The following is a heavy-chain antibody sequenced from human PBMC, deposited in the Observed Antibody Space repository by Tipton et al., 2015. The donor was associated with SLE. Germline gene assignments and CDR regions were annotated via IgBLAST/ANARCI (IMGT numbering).Heavy chain of an antibody. CDR3: ARYNWASSSFDY. CDR2: IYYSGST. J-gene: IGHJ4*02. V-gene: IGHV4-30-4*08. CDR1: GGSISSGDYY. Sequence: TLSLTCTVSGGSISSGDYYWSWIRQPPGKGLEWIGYIYYSGSTNYNPSLKSRVTISIDTSKNQFSLRLSSLTAADTAIYYCARYNWASSSFDYWGQGTLVTVSS. D-gene: IGHD1-1*01.